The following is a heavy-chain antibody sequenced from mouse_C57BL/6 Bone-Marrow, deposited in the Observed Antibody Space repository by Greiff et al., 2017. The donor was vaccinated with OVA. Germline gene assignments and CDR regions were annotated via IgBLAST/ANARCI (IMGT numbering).Heavy chain of an antibody. CDR3: ARRGGTGAMDY. V-gene: IGHV1-55*01. D-gene: IGHD3-3*01. J-gene: IGHJ4*01. CDR1: GYTFTSYW. CDR2: IYPGSGST. Sequence: VKLQESGAELVKPGASVKMSCKASGYTFTSYWITWVKQRPGQGLEWIGDIYPGSGSTNYNEKFKSKATLTVDTSSSTAYMQLSSLTSEDSAVYYCARRGGTGAMDYWGQGTSVTVSS.